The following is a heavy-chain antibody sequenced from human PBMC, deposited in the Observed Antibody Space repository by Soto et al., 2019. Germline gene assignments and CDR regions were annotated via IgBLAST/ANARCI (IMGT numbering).Heavy chain of an antibody. D-gene: IGHD6-19*01. CDR2: ISGSGGTT. V-gene: IGHV3-23*01. J-gene: IGHJ4*02. CDR1: VFTFIDYA. CDR3: AQVMNSGWYLAY. Sequence: GWSLRLSCASSVFTFIDYAMSWVRQAPGKGLEWVSAISGSGGTTYYADSVKGRFTISRDNSKNTMYLQVNSLRAEDTAIYYCAQVMNSGWYLAYWGQGTLVTVSS.